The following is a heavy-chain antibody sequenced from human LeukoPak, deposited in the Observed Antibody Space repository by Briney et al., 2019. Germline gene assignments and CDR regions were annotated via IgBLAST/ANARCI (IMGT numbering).Heavy chain of an antibody. CDR1: GGSFSGYY. CDR3: ARWVSGGYDLPYYYYGMDV. Sequence: KPSETLSLTCAVYGGSFSGYYWSWNRQPPGKGLEWIGEINHSGSTNYNPSLKSRVTISVDTSKNQFSLKLSSVTAADTAVYYCARWVSGGYDLPYYYYGMDVWGQGTTVTVSS. CDR2: INHSGST. J-gene: IGHJ6*02. V-gene: IGHV4-34*01. D-gene: IGHD5-12*01.